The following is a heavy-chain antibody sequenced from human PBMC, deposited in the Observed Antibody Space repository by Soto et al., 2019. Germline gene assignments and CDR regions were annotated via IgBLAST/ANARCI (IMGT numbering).Heavy chain of an antibody. D-gene: IGHD3-22*01. CDR2: MNPNSGNT. Sequence: QVQLVQSGAEVKKPGASVKVSCKASGYTFTSYDINWARQATGQGLEWMGWMNPNSGNTGYAQKFQGRVTMTRNTSISTAYMELSSLRSEDTAVYYCARDQYYYDSSGYYYNWFDPWGQGTLVTVSS. CDR3: ARDQYYYDSSGYYYNWFDP. V-gene: IGHV1-8*01. CDR1: GYTFTSYD. J-gene: IGHJ5*02.